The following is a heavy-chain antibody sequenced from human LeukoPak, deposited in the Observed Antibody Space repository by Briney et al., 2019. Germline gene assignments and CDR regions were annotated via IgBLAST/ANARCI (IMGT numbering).Heavy chain of an antibody. CDR1: GFTFSFNW. CDR3: TRDDTVTTRVGFID. CDR2: IRQDGSEE. V-gene: IGHV3-7*01. J-gene: IGHJ4*02. D-gene: IGHD4-17*01. Sequence: GGSLRLSSAGSGFTFSFNWMSWVREAPGEGLEWVAHIRQDGSEEYYVDSVKGRFTISRDNTKNSLYLPMNSLRAEDTAVYYCTRDDTVTTRVGFIDWGQGTLVTVSS.